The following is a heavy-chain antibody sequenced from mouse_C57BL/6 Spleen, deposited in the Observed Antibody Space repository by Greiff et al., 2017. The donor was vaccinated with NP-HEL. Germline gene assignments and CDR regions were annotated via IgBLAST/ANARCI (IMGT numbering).Heavy chain of an antibody. CDR1: GFSLTSYG. V-gene: IGHV2-4*01. Sequence: VHLVESGPGLVQPSQSLSITCTVSGFSLTSYGVHWVRQPPGKGLEWLGVIWSGGSTDYNAAFISRLSISKDNSKSQVFFKMNSLQADDTAIYYCGVWLRRGDYYAMDYWGQGTSVTVSS. CDR3: GVWLRRGDYYAMDY. J-gene: IGHJ4*01. D-gene: IGHD2-2*01. CDR2: IWSGGST.